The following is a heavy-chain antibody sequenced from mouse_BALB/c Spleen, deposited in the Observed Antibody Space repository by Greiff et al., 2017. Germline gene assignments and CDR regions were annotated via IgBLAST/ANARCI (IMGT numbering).Heavy chain of an antibody. CDR1: GFSLTSHG. J-gene: IGHJ1*01. D-gene: IGHD2-2*01. CDR2: IWGDGST. CDR3: AKSGLPWYFDV. V-gene: IGHV2-3*01. Sequence: VQGVESGPGLVAPSQSLSITCTVSGFSLTSHGVSWVRQPPGKGLEWLGVIWGDGSTNYHSALISRLSISKDNSKGQVFLKLNSLQTDDTATYYCAKSGLPWYFDVWGAGTTVTVSS.